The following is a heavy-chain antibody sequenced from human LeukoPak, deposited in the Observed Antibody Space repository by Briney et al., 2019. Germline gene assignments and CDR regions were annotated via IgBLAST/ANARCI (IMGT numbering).Heavy chain of an antibody. CDR1: GFTLSTNS. CDR2: IWFDGSSI. V-gene: IGHV3-33*08. D-gene: IGHD6-19*01. Sequence: GGSLRLSCAASGFTLSTNSMHWVRQAPGKGLEWVTSIWFDGSSIHYADSVKGRGIISRDDSKSALYLQMNSLRAEDTAIYYCARDSLPMAVTGPFDHWGQGDLVTVSS. J-gene: IGHJ4*02. CDR3: ARDSLPMAVTGPFDH.